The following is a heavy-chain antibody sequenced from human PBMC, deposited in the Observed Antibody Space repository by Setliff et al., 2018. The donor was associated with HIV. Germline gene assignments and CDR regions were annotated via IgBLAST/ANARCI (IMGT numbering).Heavy chain of an antibody. D-gene: IGHD6-19*01. CDR3: ARRAVAGVGYAFDI. J-gene: IGHJ3*02. V-gene: IGHV1-2*06. CDR2: INPNSGGT. CDR1: GYTFTDYY. Sequence: ASVKVSCKDSGYTFTDYYMHWVRQAPGQGLEWMGRINPNSGGTNYAQKFQGRVTMTRDTSISTAYLELSRLRSDDTAVYYCARRAVAGVGYAFDIWGQGTMVTVSS.